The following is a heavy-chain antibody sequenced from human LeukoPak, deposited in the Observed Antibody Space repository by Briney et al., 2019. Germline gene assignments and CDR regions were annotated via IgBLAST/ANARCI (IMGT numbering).Heavy chain of an antibody. CDR1: GFTVSSNY. CDR3: ARGRDYGDSLDY. J-gene: IGHJ4*02. D-gene: IGHD4-17*01. V-gene: IGHV3-66*01. Sequence: GGSLGLSCAASGFTVSSNYMSWVRQAPGKGLEWVSVIYSGGSTYYADSVKGRFTISRDNSKNTLYLQMNSLRAEDTAVYYCARGRDYGDSLDYWGQGTLVTVSS. CDR2: IYSGGST.